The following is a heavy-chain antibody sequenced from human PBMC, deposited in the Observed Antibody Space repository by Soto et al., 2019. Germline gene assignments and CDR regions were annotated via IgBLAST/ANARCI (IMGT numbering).Heavy chain of an antibody. V-gene: IGHV3-23*01. CDR3: AKDRRRSGSWFGELDS. CDR2: INVNSDMT. J-gene: IGHJ4*02. D-gene: IGHD3-10*01. Sequence: PVGSLILSRTASGCPFRNYASSWVSQDTGKGLEWISCINVNSDMTYYADSVRGRFTISRDNSRDTLYLQMSSLRAEDTALYYCAKDRRRSGSWFGELDSWGQGTLVTFSS. CDR1: GCPFRNYA.